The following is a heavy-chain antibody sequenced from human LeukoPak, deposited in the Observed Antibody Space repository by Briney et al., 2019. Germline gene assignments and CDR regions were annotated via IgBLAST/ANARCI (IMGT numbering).Heavy chain of an antibody. CDR1: GGSFSGYY. CDR2: INHSGST. D-gene: IGHD6-19*01. Sequence: TASETLSLTCAVYGGSFSGYYWSWIRQPPGKGLEWIGEINHSGSTNYNPSLKSRVTISVDTSKNQFSLKLSSVTAADTAVYYCARGTSIAVAGHPEYFQHWGQGTLVTVSS. J-gene: IGHJ1*01. V-gene: IGHV4-34*01. CDR3: ARGTSIAVAGHPEYFQH.